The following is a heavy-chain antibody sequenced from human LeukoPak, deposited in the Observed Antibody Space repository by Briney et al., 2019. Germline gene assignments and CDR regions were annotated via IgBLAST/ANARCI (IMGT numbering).Heavy chain of an antibody. V-gene: IGHV4-4*07. CDR2: IYTSGST. CDR1: GGSISSYY. Sequence: SETLSLTCTVSGGSISSYYWSWIRQPAGKGLGWIGRIYTSGSTNYNPSLKSRVTMSVDTSKNQFSLKLSSVTAADTAVYYCARHVGDAFDIWGQGTMVTVSS. J-gene: IGHJ3*02. CDR3: ARHVGDAFDI. D-gene: IGHD1-26*01.